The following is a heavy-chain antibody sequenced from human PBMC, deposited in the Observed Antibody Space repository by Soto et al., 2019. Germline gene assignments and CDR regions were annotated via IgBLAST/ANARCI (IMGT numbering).Heavy chain of an antibody. V-gene: IGHV3-48*03. CDR3: ARAIVVVTAV. J-gene: IGHJ4*02. CDR2: ISSSGSTI. Sequence: PGGSLRLSCAASGFTFSSYEMNWVRQAPGKGLEWVSYISSSGSTIYYADSVKGRFTISRDNAKNSLYLQMNSLRAEDTAVYYCARAIVVVTAVWGQGTLVTVSS. CDR1: GFTFSSYE. D-gene: IGHD2-21*02.